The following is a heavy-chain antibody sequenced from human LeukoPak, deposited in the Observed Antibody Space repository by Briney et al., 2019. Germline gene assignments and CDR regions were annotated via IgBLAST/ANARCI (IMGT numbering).Heavy chain of an antibody. V-gene: IGHV4-39*01. CDR2: IYFGRTT. D-gene: IGHD5-12*01. J-gene: IGHJ4*02. Sequence: SETLSLTCTVSGDSITSSSHHWGWIRQSPGKGLEWIGSIYFGRTTYYNPSLSSRVALSVVTSKNQLSLQLTSVTAADTAVHYCVRHDGRGGATMGSLDSWGQGSLVTVSS. CDR1: GDSITSSSHH. CDR3: VRHDGRGGATMGSLDS.